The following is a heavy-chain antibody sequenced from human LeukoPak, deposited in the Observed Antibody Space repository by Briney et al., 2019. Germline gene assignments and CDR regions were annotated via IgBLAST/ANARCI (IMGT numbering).Heavy chain of an antibody. V-gene: IGHV3-23*01. CDR1: GFTFSSYA. Sequence: PGGSLRLSSAASGFTFSSYAMSWVRQAPGKGLDWVSAISGSGATTYYADSVKGRFTISRDNSKNTLYLQMNSLRAEDTAVYYCAKRLVATGGYYFDYWGQGTLVTVSS. D-gene: IGHD1-26*01. CDR2: ISGSGATT. J-gene: IGHJ4*02. CDR3: AKRLVATGGYYFDY.